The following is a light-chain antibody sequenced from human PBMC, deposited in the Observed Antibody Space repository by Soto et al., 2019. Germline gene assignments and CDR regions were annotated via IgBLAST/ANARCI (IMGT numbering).Light chain of an antibody. CDR2: EGS. CDR3: CSYAGSSTYVV. Sequence: QSALTQPASVSGSPGQSITISCTGTSSDVGSYNLVSWYQQHPGKAPNLMIYEGSNRPSGVSNRFSGSKSGNTASLTISGLQAEDEADYYCCSYAGSSTYVVFGGGTQVTVL. CDR1: SSDVGSYNL. V-gene: IGLV2-23*01. J-gene: IGLJ2*01.